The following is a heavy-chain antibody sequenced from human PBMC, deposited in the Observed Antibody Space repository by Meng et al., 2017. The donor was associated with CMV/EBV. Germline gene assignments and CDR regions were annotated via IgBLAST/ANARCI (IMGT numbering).Heavy chain of an antibody. D-gene: IGHD2-2*01. J-gene: IGHJ4*02. CDR1: GYTFTSYG. V-gene: IGHV1-18*01. CDR3: ARDSHCSSTSCPLDY. Sequence: ASVKVSCKASGYTFTSYGISWVRQAPGQGLEWMGWISAYNGNTNYAQKLQGRVTMTRDMSISTAYMELSRLRSDDTAVYYCARDSHCSSTSCPLDYWGQGTLVTVSS. CDR2: ISAYNGNT.